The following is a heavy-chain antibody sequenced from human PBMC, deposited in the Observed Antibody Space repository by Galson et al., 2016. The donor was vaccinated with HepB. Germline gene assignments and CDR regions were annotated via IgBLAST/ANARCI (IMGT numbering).Heavy chain of an antibody. CDR1: GYTFTGYG. J-gene: IGHJ6*03. CDR2: ISGYNGRT. Sequence: SVKVSCKASGYTFTGYGISWVRQAPGQGLEWMGWISGYNGRTNYAQRLQGRVTMTTDTSTSTAYMELRSLRSDDTAVYYCAREEGTGPGYMDVWGRGTTVTVSS. D-gene: IGHD7-27*01. CDR3: AREEGTGPGYMDV. V-gene: IGHV1-18*04.